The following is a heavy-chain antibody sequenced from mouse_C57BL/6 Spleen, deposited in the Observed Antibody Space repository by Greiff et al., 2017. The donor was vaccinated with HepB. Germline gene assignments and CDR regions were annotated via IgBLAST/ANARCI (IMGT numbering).Heavy chain of an antibody. Sequence: EVRLVESGGGLVKPGGSLKLSCAASGFTFSSYTMSWVRQTPEKRLEWVATISGGGGNTYYPDSVKGRFTISRDNAKNTLYLQMSSLRSEETALYYCGRHDSSYAMDYWGQGTSVTVSS. J-gene: IGHJ4*01. V-gene: IGHV5-9*01. CDR1: GFTFSSYT. CDR3: GRHDSSYAMDY. D-gene: IGHD1-1*01. CDR2: ISGGGGNT.